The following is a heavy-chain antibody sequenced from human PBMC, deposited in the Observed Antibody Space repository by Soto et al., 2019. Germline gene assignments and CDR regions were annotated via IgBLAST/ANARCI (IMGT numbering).Heavy chain of an antibody. CDR2: IYPGDSDT. CDR1: GYSFTSYW. V-gene: IGHV5-51*01. Sequence: GESLKISCKGSGYSFTSYWIGWVRQMPGKGLEWMGIIYPGDSDTRYSPSFQGQVTISADKSISTAYLQWSSLKASDTAMYYCARLSGCSSTSCYTHMDVWGQGTTVTVSS. J-gene: IGHJ6*02. D-gene: IGHD2-2*02. CDR3: ARLSGCSSTSCYTHMDV.